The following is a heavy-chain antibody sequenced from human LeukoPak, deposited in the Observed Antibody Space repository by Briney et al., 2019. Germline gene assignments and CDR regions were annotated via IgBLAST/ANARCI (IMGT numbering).Heavy chain of an antibody. V-gene: IGHV4-59*08. D-gene: IGHD3-22*01. CDR3: AARYYDSSGYYSPYFDH. CDR2: IYYSGST. CDR1: GGSISSYY. J-gene: IGHJ4*02. Sequence: SETLSLTCTVSGGSISSYYWSWIRQPPGKGLEWIGYIYYSGSTNCNPSLKSRVTISVGTSKNQFSLKLSSVTAADTAVYYCAARYYDSSGYYSPYFDHWGQGTLVAVSS.